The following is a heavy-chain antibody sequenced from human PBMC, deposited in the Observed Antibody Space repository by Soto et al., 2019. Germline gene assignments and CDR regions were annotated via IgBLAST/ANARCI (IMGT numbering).Heavy chain of an antibody. Sequence: QVLLMQSGAEVKKPGSSVKVSCTSSGGPFSSYGISWVRQVPGQCLEWLGGIIPLFGTPSYARKFQDRLTISADESTTTAYMELSSLPSEDTAMYFCARDGTIQMANFDFWGQGTLVTVSS. V-gene: IGHV1-69*01. CDR2: IIPLFGTP. CDR1: GGPFSSYG. CDR3: ARDGTIQMANFDF. J-gene: IGHJ4*02. D-gene: IGHD1-1*01.